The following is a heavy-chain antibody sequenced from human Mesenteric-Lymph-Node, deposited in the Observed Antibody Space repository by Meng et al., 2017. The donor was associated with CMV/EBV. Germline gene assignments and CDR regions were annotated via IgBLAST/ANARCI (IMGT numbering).Heavy chain of an antibody. CDR3: AGGIAAAGSRWFDP. J-gene: IGHJ5*02. CDR1: GGTFSSYT. D-gene: IGHD6-13*01. V-gene: IGHV1-69*02. Sequence: QVQLVQSGDEVQKPGSSVKVSCKASGGTFSSYTISWVRQAPGQGLEWMGRIIPILGIANYAQKFQSRVTITADKSTSTAYMELSSLRSEDTAVYYCAGGIAAAGSRWFDPWGQGTLVTVSS. CDR2: IIPILGIA.